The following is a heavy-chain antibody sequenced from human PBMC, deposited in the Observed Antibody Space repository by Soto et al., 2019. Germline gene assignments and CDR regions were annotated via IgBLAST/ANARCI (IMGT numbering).Heavy chain of an antibody. Sequence: SETLSLTCAVYGGSFSAYYWTWIRQSPGKGLEWIGEIHHSGGPKYNPSIKSRVTISADTSKNQFSLELSSVTAADTAVYYCASYGSGSYYNGYYFDYWGQGTLVTVS. CDR1: GGSFSAYY. V-gene: IGHV4-34*01. CDR3: ASYGSGSYYNGYYFDY. J-gene: IGHJ4*02. CDR2: IHHSGGP. D-gene: IGHD3-10*01.